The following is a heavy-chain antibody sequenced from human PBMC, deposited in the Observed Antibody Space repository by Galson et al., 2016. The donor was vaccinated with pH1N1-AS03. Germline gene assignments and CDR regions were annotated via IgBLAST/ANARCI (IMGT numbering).Heavy chain of an antibody. J-gene: IGHJ6*02. V-gene: IGHV4-59*01. CDR1: GGSISDYY. CDR3: ARFRSSWTFYYGLDV. D-gene: IGHD6-13*01. CDR2: IYYSGGT. Sequence: LSLTCAVYGGSISDYYWTWIRQPPGKGLEWIGHIYYSGGTNYNPSLKSRVTISVDTSKNQFSLKLSSVTAADTAVYYCARFRSSWTFYYGLDVWGQGTTVTVSS.